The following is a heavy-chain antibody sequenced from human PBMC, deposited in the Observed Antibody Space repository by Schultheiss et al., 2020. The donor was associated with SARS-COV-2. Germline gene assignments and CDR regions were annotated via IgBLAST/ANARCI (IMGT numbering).Heavy chain of an antibody. Sequence: SQTLSLTCTVSGYSISSGYYWGWIRQPPGKGLEWIGSIYHSGSTYYNPSLKSRVTISVDTSKNQFSLKLSSVTAADTAVYYCAKQVGAQGSWGQGTLVTVSS. CDR2: IYHSGST. D-gene: IGHD1-26*01. CDR3: AKQVGAQGS. J-gene: IGHJ4*02. CDR1: GYSISSGYY. V-gene: IGHV4-38-2*02.